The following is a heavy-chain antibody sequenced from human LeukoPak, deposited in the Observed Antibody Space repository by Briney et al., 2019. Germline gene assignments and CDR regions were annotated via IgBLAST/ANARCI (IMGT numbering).Heavy chain of an antibody. Sequence: SVKVSCKASGFTFTSSAVQWVRQARGQRLEWIGWIVVGSGNTNYAQKFQERVTITRDMSTSTAYMELSSLRSEDTAVYYCAREISHSYSGSYSDYWGQGTLVTVSS. CDR2: IVVGSGNT. V-gene: IGHV1-58*01. D-gene: IGHD1-26*01. J-gene: IGHJ4*02. CDR3: AREISHSYSGSYSDY. CDR1: GFTFTSSA.